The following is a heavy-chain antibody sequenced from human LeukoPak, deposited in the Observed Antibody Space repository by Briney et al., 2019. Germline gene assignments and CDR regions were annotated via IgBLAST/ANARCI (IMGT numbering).Heavy chain of an antibody. CDR3: ARRHSAHGTGFDG. J-gene: IGHJ4*02. CDR2: ISGSGDST. Sequence: GGSLRLSCASSRITFTIFGMSWVRQAPGKGLEWVSGISGSGDSTYYADSVKGRFTISRDNFKNTLYLQMNSISVEDTAVYYCARRHSAHGTGFDGWGQGTLVIASS. CDR1: RITFTIFG. D-gene: IGHD1-1*01. V-gene: IGHV3-23*01.